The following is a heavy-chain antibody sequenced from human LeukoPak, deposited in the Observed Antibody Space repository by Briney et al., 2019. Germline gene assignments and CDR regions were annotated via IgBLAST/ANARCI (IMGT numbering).Heavy chain of an antibody. J-gene: IGHJ6*03. CDR2: INHSGST. D-gene: IGHD3-10*01. CDR3: ARLRVRGVIRRYYYYYMDV. CDR1: GGSFSGYY. V-gene: IGHV4-34*01. Sequence: SETLSLTCAVYGGSFSGYYWSWIRQPPGKGLEWIGEINHSGSTNYNPSLKSRVTISVDTSKNQFSLKLSSVTAADTAVYYCARLRVRGVIRRYYYYYMDVWGKGTTVTISS.